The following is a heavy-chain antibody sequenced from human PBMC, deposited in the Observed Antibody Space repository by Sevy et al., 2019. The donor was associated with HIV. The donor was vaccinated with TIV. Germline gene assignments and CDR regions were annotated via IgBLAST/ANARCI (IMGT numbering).Heavy chain of an antibody. CDR3: ARLYGSSWYGNSDY. D-gene: IGHD6-13*01. Sequence: SETLSLTCAVSGGTISSSNWWRLVRQPPGEGQGWIGEIYHSGSTNYDRSLKSRVTISVDKSKNQFSLKLSSVTAADTAVYYCARLYGSSWYGNSDYWGQGTLVTVSS. CDR1: GGTISSSNW. J-gene: IGHJ4*02. V-gene: IGHV4-4*02. CDR2: IYHSGST.